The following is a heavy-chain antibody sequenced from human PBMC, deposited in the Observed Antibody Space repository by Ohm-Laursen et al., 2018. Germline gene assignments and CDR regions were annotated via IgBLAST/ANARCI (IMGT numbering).Heavy chain of an antibody. CDR3: ARQEYSSSSPFDY. V-gene: IGHV4-59*08. J-gene: IGHJ4*02. CDR2: IYSNGYT. Sequence: GTLSLTCTVSGGSISSFYWNWIRQPPGKQLEWIGYIYSNGYTNYNPSLKSQVTISVDTSKNQFSLKLSSVTAADTAVYYCARQEYSSSSPFDYWGQGTLVTVSS. CDR1: GGSISSFY. D-gene: IGHD6-6*01.